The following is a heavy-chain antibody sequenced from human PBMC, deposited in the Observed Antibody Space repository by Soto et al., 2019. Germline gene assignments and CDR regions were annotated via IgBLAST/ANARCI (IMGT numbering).Heavy chain of an antibody. CDR3: ARVPDR. D-gene: IGHD2-2*01. Sequence: PSETLSLTCTVSGDSMDGYYWSWIRQPPGKGLEWIGYIYYTGSTYYNPSLKSRVTISVDRSKNQFSLKLSSVTAADTAVYYCARVPDRWGQGTLVTVSS. CDR1: GDSMDGYY. CDR2: IYYTGST. V-gene: IGHV4-59*12. J-gene: IGHJ5*02.